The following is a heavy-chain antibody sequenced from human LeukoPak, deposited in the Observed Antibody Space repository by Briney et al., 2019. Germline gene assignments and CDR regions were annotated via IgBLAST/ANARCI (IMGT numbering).Heavy chain of an antibody. D-gene: IGHD6-19*01. CDR1: RGSISTYY. CDR3: ARSRSSSPYYFDT. V-gene: IGHV4-59*01. CDR2: VFYSGTT. Sequence: SETLSLTCSVSRGSISTYYWSWIRQPPGEGLEWIGFVFYSGTTNSNPSVKSRVSMSVDMSKNHLSLELTSVTAADSAVYYCARSRSSSPYYFDTWGQGTLVTVSS. J-gene: IGHJ4*02.